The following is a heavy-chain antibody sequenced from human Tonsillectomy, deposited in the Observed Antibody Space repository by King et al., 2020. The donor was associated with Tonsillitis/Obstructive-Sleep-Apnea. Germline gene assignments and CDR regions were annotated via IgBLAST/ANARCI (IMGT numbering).Heavy chain of an antibody. CDR3: AKEFHTGSGGAVVLEH. Sequence: VQLVESGGGLVQPGGSLRLSCAASGFTFRSNAMSWVRQAPGKGPEWVSAISGSGANTYYADYVKGRFTISRDNSKNTLYLEMNSLRAEDTAAYYCAKEFHTGSGGAVVLEHWGQGTPVTVSS. J-gene: IGHJ4*02. CDR1: GFTFRSNA. V-gene: IGHV3-23*04. D-gene: IGHD2-21*01. CDR2: ISGSGANT.